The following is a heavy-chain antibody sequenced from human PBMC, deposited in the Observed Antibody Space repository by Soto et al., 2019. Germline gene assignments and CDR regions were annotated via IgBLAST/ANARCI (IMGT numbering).Heavy chain of an antibody. J-gene: IGHJ4*02. CDR2: IRSKANSYAT. D-gene: IGHD3-22*01. CDR1: GFTFSGSA. V-gene: IGHV3-73*01. CDR3: TSRYYYDSSGYYHSASVDY. Sequence: GGSLRLSCAASGFTFSGSAMHWVRQASGKGLEWVGRIRSKANSYATAYAASVKGRFTISRDDSKNTAYLQMNSLKTEDTAVYYCTSRYYYDSSGYYHSASVDYWGQVTLVTFSS.